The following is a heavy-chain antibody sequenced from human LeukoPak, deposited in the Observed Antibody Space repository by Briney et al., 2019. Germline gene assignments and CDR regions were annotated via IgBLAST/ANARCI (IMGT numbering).Heavy chain of an antibody. J-gene: IGHJ6*04. Sequence: GGSLRLSCSASGFTFSSYAMHWVRQAPGKGLEYVSAISSNGGSKYYADSVKGRFTISRDNSKNTLYLQMSSLRAEDTAVYYCVKDQGCSSTSCYAPRYYYYYYGMDVWGKGTTVTVSS. CDR2: ISSNGGSK. CDR3: VKDQGCSSTSCYAPRYYYYYYGMDV. D-gene: IGHD2-2*01. V-gene: IGHV3-64D*06. CDR1: GFTFSSYA.